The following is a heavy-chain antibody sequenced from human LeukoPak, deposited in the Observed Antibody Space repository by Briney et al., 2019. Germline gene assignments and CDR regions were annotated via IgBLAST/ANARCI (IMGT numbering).Heavy chain of an antibody. Sequence: PGGSLRLSCSASGFTFSSYAMHWVRQAPGKGLEYVSAISSSGGSTYYADSVKGRFTISRDNSKNTLYLQMNSLRAEDTAVYYCAKALTMVRGVIPPYDYWGQGTLVTVSS. D-gene: IGHD3-10*01. V-gene: IGHV3-64*04. CDR1: GFTFSSYA. CDR3: AKALTMVRGVIPPYDY. J-gene: IGHJ4*02. CDR2: ISSSGGST.